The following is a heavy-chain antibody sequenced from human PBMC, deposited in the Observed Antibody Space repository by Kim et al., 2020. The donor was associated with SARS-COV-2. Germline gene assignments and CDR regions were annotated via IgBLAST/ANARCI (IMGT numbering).Heavy chain of an antibody. CDR1: GFTFSGSA. V-gene: IGHV3-73*01. CDR3: TRPIGSGWYDYYYYGMDV. Sequence: GGSLRLSCAASGFTFSGSAMHWVRQASGKGLEWVGRIRSKANSYATAYAASVKGRFTISRDDSKNTAYLQMNSLKTEDTAVYYCTRPIGSGWYDYYYYGMDVWGQGTTVTVSS. D-gene: IGHD6-19*01. J-gene: IGHJ6*02. CDR2: IRSKANSYAT.